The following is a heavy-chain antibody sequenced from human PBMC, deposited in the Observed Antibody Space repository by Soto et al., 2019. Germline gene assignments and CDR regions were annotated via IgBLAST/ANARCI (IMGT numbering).Heavy chain of an antibody. CDR1: GFTVSSNY. Sequence: TGGSLRLSCAASGFTVSSNYMSWVRQAPGKGLEWVSVIYSGGSTYYADSVKGRFTISRDNSKNTLYLQMNSLRAEDTAVYYCARARQQLVLDYWGQGTLVTVSS. D-gene: IGHD6-13*01. CDR3: ARARQQLVLDY. V-gene: IGHV3-53*01. J-gene: IGHJ4*02. CDR2: IYSGGST.